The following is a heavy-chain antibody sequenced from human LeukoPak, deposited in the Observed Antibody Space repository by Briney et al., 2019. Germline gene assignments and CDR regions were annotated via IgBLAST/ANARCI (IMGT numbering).Heavy chain of an antibody. D-gene: IGHD6-13*01. Sequence: GGSLRLSCAASGFTFSSYSMNWVRQAPGKGLEWVSSINSSSSYIYYADSVKGRFTISRDNAKNSLYLQMNSPRAEDTAVYYCAREVAAGPDYWGQGTLVTVSS. J-gene: IGHJ4*02. CDR2: INSSSSYI. V-gene: IGHV3-21*01. CDR1: GFTFSSYS. CDR3: AREVAAGPDY.